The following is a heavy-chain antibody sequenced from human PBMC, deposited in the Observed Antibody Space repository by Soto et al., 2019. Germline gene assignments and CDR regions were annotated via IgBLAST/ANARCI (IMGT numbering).Heavy chain of an antibody. CDR1: GFSLITSGVG. V-gene: IGHV2-5*02. J-gene: IGHJ5*02. D-gene: IGHD1-7*01. Sequence: QITLKESGPTLVKPTQTLTLTCDFSGFSLITSGVGVGWIRQPPGKAPEWLAFIYWDDDKRYSPSLKTRLSIIKDTSKNQVGLTMTNMDPVDPATYYCAYRQEYTRHWNSGWFDPWGQGTLVTVSS. CDR3: AYRQEYTRHWNSGWFDP. CDR2: IYWDDDK.